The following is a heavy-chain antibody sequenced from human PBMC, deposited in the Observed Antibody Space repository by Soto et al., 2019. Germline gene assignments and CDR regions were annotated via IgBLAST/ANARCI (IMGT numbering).Heavy chain of an antibody. Sequence: VQLVESGGGVVQPGTSRRLSCVGSGFTFRSYVIHWVRQAPGKGLEWVALTSYDGRNKDYGDSVKGRFTISRDNSRNTVDLQMDSLRREDTALYYCARWGTRGGLDVWGQGTLVSVSS. CDR1: GFTFRSYV. D-gene: IGHD3-16*01. CDR3: ARWGTRGGLDV. V-gene: IGHV3-33*05. CDR2: TSYDGRNK. J-gene: IGHJ1*01.